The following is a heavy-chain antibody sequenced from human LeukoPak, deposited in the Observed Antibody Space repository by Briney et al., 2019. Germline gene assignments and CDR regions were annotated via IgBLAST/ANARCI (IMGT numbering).Heavy chain of an antibody. D-gene: IGHD1-1*01. V-gene: IGHV3-48*01. CDR3: VRVKGTYFDF. Sequence: PGVSLRLSCAASGFPFSSYSMNWVRQAPGKGLEWVSYISASGSNIYYLDSVKGRFTVSRDNAMNSLFLQMDRPRAEDTAVYYCVRVKGTYFDFWGRGTLVTVP. J-gene: IGHJ4*02. CDR2: ISASGSNI. CDR1: GFPFSSYS.